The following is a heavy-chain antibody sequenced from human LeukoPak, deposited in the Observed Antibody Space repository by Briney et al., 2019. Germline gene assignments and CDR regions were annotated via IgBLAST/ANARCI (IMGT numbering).Heavy chain of an antibody. CDR2: IYYTGST. CDR1: GGSISSYY. J-gene: IGHJ4*02. CDR3: ARKCITLVRGVWEEYYFDY. Sequence: SETLSLTCTVSGGSISSYYWSWIRQPPGKGLEWIGYIYYTGSTSYNPSLKSRVTISVDTSKNQFSLKLNSVTAADTAVYYCARKCITLVRGVWEEYYFDYWGQGTLVTVSS. V-gene: IGHV4-59*01. D-gene: IGHD3-10*01.